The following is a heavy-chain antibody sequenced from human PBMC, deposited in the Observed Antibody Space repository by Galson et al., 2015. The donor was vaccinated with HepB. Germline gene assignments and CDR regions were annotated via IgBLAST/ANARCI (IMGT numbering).Heavy chain of an antibody. CDR2: ISWDGGST. D-gene: IGHD6-13*01. CDR1: GFTFDDYT. Sequence: SLRLSCAASGFTFDDYTMHWVRQAPGKGLEWVSLISWDGGSTYYADSVKGRFTISRDNSKNSLYLQMNSLRTEDTALYYCAKGEQQLDLYNWFDPWGQGTLVTVSS. V-gene: IGHV3-43*01. J-gene: IGHJ5*02. CDR3: AKGEQQLDLYNWFDP.